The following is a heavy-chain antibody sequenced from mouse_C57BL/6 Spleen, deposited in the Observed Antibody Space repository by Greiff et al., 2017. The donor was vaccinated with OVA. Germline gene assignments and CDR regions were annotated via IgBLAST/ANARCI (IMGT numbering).Heavy chain of an antibody. CDR3: TRPSHYYGSSYYY. V-gene: IGHV6-6*01. CDR1: GFTFSDAW. Sequence: EVQLQQSGGGLVQPGGSMKLSCAASGFTFSDAWMDWVRQSPEKGLEWVAEIRNKANNHATYYAESVKGRFTISRDDSKSSVYLQMNSLRAEDTGIYYCTRPSHYYGSSYYYWGQGTTLTVSS. D-gene: IGHD1-1*01. J-gene: IGHJ2*01. CDR2: IRNKANNHAT.